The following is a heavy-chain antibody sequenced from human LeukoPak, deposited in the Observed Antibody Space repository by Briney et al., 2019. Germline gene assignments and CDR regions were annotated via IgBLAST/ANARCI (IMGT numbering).Heavy chain of an antibody. D-gene: IGHD3-10*01. J-gene: IGHJ4*02. CDR2: ISTGGGST. Sequence: GGSLRLSCAASGFTFNNYAMSWVRQAPGKGLEWVSGISTGGGSTYYADSVKGRFTISRDNSKNTLRLQMNSLRAEDAAVYYCAKDRCYGSGTDGKYYFDYWGQGTLVTVSS. CDR3: AKDRCYGSGTDGKYYFDY. V-gene: IGHV3-23*01. CDR1: GFTFNNYA.